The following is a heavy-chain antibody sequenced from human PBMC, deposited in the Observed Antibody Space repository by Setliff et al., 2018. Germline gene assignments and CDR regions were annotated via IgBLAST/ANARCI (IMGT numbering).Heavy chain of an antibody. CDR3: ARAKGTTMATQYFDY. Sequence: GSLRLSCVASGFTFGAYTLTWVRQAPGEGLEFVSGVDQGANTYYGDSVKGRFTISRDNSQNTVYLQMTNLRVEDTAIYYCARAKGTTMATQYFDYWGQGTLVTVSS. CDR1: GFTFGAYT. D-gene: IGHD3-10*01. CDR2: VDQGANT. V-gene: IGHV3-23*05. J-gene: IGHJ4*02.